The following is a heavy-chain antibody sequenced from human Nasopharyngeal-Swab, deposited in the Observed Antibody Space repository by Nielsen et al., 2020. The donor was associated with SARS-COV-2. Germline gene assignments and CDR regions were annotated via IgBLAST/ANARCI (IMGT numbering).Heavy chain of an antibody. CDR3: ARGSRDYENNYYYYGMEV. Sequence: GGSLRLSCAASGFTFSSYSMNWVRQAPGEGLEWVSSISSSSSYIYYADSVKGRFTISRDNAKNSLYLQMNSLRAEDTAVYYCARGSRDYENNYYYYGMEVWGQGTKVTVS. V-gene: IGHV3-21*01. D-gene: IGHD4-17*01. J-gene: IGHJ6*02. CDR2: ISSSSSYI. CDR1: GFTFSSYS.